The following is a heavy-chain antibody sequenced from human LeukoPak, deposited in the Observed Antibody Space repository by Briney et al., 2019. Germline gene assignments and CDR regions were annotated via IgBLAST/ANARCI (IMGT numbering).Heavy chain of an antibody. J-gene: IGHJ4*02. D-gene: IGHD6-19*01. CDR1: GFTFSSYA. V-gene: IGHV3-23*01. Sequence: GGSLRLSCAASGFTFSSYAMSWVRQAPGKGLEWVSAISGSGGSTYYADSVKGRFTISRDNSKNTLYLQMNSLRAEDTAVYYCAILGYSSGWFDYWGQGTLVTVSS. CDR3: AILGYSSGWFDY. CDR2: ISGSGGST.